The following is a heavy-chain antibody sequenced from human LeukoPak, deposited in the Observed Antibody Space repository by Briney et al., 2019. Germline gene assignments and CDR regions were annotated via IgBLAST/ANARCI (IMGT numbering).Heavy chain of an antibody. J-gene: IGHJ4*02. CDR3: ALVYSSGWIDLGD. V-gene: IGHV1-2*02. Sequence: ASVKVSCKASGYTFTGYYMHWVRQAPGQGLEWMGWINRNSGGTNYAQKFQGRVTMTRDTSISTAYMELSRLRSDDTAVYYCALVYSSGWIDLGDWGQGTLVTVSS. D-gene: IGHD6-19*01. CDR2: INRNSGGT. CDR1: GYTFTGYY.